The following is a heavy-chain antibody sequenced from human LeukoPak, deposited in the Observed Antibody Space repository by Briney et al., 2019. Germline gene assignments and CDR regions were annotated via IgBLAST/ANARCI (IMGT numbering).Heavy chain of an antibody. CDR1: GFTFSSYA. D-gene: IGHD6-19*01. V-gene: IGHV3-23*01. J-gene: IGHJ4*02. Sequence: GGSLRLSCAASGFTFSSYAMSWVRQAPGKGLEWVSAISGSGGSTYYADSVKGRFTISRDNSKNTLYLQMNSLRAEDTAVYYCAKVYRRAVAGRWDYWGQGTLVTVSS. CDR2: ISGSGGST. CDR3: AKVYRRAVAGRWDY.